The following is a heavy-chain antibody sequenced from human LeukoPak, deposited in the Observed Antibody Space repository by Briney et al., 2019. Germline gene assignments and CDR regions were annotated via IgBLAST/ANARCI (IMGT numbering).Heavy chain of an antibody. CDR3: AGAASRVTSPDY. V-gene: IGHV3-74*01. Sequence: PGGSLRLSCAASRFTFSSYWMHWVRQAPGKGLVWVSRINTDGNTTTYADSVKGRFTTSRDNAKNTLYLQMNSLRAEDTAVYYCAGAASRVTSPDYWGQGTLVTVSS. CDR1: RFTFSSYW. CDR2: INTDGNTT. D-gene: IGHD4-23*01. J-gene: IGHJ4*02.